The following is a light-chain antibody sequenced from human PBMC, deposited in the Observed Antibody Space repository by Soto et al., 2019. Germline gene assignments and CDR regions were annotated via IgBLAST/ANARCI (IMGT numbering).Light chain of an antibody. Sequence: DLQMTQSPSTLSGSVGARVTITCRASQTISSWLAWYQQKPGKAPKLLIYKASTLKSGVPSRFSGSGSGTDLTITISSLQPEDFETYYCQQSYSTTWTLGQGTKVDIK. CDR1: QTISSW. J-gene: IGKJ1*01. CDR3: QQSYSTTWT. CDR2: KAS. V-gene: IGKV1-5*03.